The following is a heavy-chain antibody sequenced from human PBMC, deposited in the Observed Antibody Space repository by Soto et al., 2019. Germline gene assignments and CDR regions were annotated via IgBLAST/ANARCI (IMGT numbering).Heavy chain of an antibody. J-gene: IGHJ4*02. CDR1: GFTVSSNY. CDR3: AKGSGYSTSWFAQTFDY. CDR2: IYSGGST. Sequence: EVQLVESGGGLIQPGESLRLSCAASGFTVSSNYMSWVRQAPGKGLEWVSVIYSGGSTYYADSVKGRFTISRDNSKNTLYLQMASLRVEDTAVYYCAKGSGYSTSWFAQTFDYWGQGTLVTVSS. D-gene: IGHD6-13*01. V-gene: IGHV3-53*01.